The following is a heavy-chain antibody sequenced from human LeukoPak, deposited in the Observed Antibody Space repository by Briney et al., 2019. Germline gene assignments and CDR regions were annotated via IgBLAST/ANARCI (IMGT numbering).Heavy chain of an antibody. CDR2: ISTSSRYI. Sequence: GGSLRLSCAASGFTLSNYDMNWLRQAPGKGLEWVSSISTSSRYIYYKDSVRGRFTISRDDAKKSLYLEMNSLRAKDTAVYYCARADCRRSTCYLRRSWFDPWGQGTLVTVSS. J-gene: IGHJ5*02. CDR3: ARADCRRSTCYLRRSWFDP. CDR1: GFTLSNYD. V-gene: IGHV3-21*01. D-gene: IGHD2-2*01.